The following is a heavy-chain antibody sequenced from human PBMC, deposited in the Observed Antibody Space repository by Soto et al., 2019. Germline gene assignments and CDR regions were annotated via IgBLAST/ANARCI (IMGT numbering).Heavy chain of an antibody. CDR2: IYSCGST. J-gene: IGHJ6*02. CDR3: ARGGGGSSGGSCGSPYYYYGMDV. CDR1: GFTVSSNY. D-gene: IGHD2-15*01. Sequence: QPGGSLRLSCAASGFTVSSNYMSWVRQAPGKGLEWVSVIYSCGSTYYADSVKGRFTISRDNSKNTLYLQMNSLRAEDTAVYYCARGGGGSSGGSCGSPYYYYGMDVWGQGTTVTVSS. V-gene: IGHV3-66*03.